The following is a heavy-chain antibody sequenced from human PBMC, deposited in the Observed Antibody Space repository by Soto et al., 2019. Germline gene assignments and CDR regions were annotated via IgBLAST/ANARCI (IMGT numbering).Heavy chain of an antibody. V-gene: IGHV1-69*01. Sequence: QVQLVQSGAEVKKPGSSVKVSCKASGGTFSSYAISWVRQAPGQGLEWMGGIIPIFGTANYAQKFQGRVTITADEYTSTAYMELSSLRSEDTAVYYCARDRAIAARPNWYFDLWGRGTLVTVSS. CDR3: ARDRAIAARPNWYFDL. D-gene: IGHD6-6*01. J-gene: IGHJ2*01. CDR1: GGTFSSYA. CDR2: IIPIFGTA.